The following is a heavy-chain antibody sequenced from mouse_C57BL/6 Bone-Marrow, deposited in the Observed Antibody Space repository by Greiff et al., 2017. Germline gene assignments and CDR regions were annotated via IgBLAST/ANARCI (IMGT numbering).Heavy chain of an antibody. CDR3: ARGGLPCWFAY. D-gene: IGHD2-10*01. J-gene: IGHJ3*01. CDR1: GYTFTSYW. V-gene: IGHV1-50*01. Sequence: QVQLQQPGAELVKPGASVKLSCKASGYTFTSYWMQWVKQRPGQGLEWIGEIDPSDSYTNYNQKFKGKATLTVDTSSSTAYMQLSSLTSEDSAVYYCARGGLPCWFAYWGQGTLVTVSA. CDR2: IDPSDSYT.